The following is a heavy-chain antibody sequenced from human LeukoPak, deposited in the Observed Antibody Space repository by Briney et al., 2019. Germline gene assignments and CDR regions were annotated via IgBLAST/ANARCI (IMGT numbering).Heavy chain of an antibody. D-gene: IGHD2/OR15-2a*01. J-gene: IGHJ6*02. CDR1: GGSISSYY. Sequence: PSETLSLTCTVSGGSISSYYWSWIRQPPGKGLEWIGYIYHSGSTNYNPSLKSRVTISVDTSKNQFSLKLSSVTAADTAVYYCARGNRLQSYYYGMDVWGQGTTVTVSS. CDR3: ARGNRLQSYYYGMDV. V-gene: IGHV4-59*01. CDR2: IYHSGST.